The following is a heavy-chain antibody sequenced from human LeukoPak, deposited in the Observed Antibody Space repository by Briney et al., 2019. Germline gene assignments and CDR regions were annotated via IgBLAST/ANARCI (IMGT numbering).Heavy chain of an antibody. J-gene: IGHJ2*01. CDR1: GYTFTSYY. V-gene: IGHV1-46*01. D-gene: IGHD2-21*02. CDR3: ATRNPAAYCGGDCYAWYFDL. Sequence: GASVKVSCKASGYTFTSYYMHWVRQAPGQGLEWMGIINPSGGSTSYAQRFQGRVTMTRDMSTSTVYMELSSLRSEDTAVFYCATRNPAAYCGGDCYAWYFDLWGRGTLVTVSS. CDR2: INPSGGST.